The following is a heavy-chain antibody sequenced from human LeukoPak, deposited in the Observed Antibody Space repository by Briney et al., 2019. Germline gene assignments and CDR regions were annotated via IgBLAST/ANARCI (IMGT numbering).Heavy chain of an antibody. CDR2: ISGSGGST. D-gene: IGHD3-3*01. CDR3: ARGPTYYDFWSGYYTPAGYYYYMDV. Sequence: GGSLRLSCAASGFTFSSYAMSWVRQAPGKGLEWVSAISGSGGSTYYADSVKGRFTISRDNSKNTLYLQMNSLRAEDTAVYYCARGPTYYDFWSGYYTPAGYYYYMDVWGKGTTVTVSS. J-gene: IGHJ6*03. CDR1: GFTFSSYA. V-gene: IGHV3-23*01.